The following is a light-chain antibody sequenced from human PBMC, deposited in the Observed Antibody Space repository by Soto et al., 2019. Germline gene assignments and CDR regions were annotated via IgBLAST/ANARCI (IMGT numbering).Light chain of an antibody. CDR2: AAY. CDR1: QSISSY. J-gene: IGKJ5*01. CDR3: QQSYSTPAT. Sequence: DIQMTQSPSCLSASVGHSVTITCRASQSISSYLNWYQQKPGKAPKLLIYAAYSLQSGVTSRFSGSGSGTDFTLTISSLQPEDFATYYCQQSYSTPATFGQGTRLDIK. V-gene: IGKV1-39*01.